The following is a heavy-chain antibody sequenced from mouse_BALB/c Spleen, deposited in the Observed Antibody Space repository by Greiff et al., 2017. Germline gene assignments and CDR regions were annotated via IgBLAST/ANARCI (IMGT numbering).Heavy chain of an antibody. CDR1: GYTFTNYW. CDR3: ARDNLITTGFAY. CDR2: IYPGGGYT. Sequence: QVQLKESGAELVRPGTSVKISCKASGYTFTNYWLGWVKQRPGHGLEWIGDIYPGGGYTNYNEKFKGKATLTADTSSSTAYMQLSSLTSEDSAVYFCARDNLITTGFAYWGQGTLVTVSA. J-gene: IGHJ3*01. D-gene: IGHD1-2*01. V-gene: IGHV1-63*02.